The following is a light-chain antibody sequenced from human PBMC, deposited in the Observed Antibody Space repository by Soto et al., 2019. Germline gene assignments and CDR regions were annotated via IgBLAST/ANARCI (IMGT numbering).Light chain of an antibody. V-gene: IGLV2-14*01. CDR2: DVS. CDR3: SSYTSSCSVV. CDR1: SSDVCGYNY. Sequence: QSALTQPASVSGSPGQSITISCTGTSSDVCGYNYVSWYQQHPGKAPKLMIYDVSNRPSGVSNRFSGSKSGNTASLTISGLQAEDEADYYCSSYTSSCSVVFGGGTKLTVL. J-gene: IGLJ2*01.